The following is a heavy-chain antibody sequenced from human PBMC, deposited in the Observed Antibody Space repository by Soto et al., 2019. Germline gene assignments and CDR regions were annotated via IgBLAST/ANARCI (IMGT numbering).Heavy chain of an antibody. D-gene: IGHD1-7*01. V-gene: IGHV4-59*01. CDR1: GGSISSYY. CDR3: ARGGDWNYEGYGMDV. J-gene: IGHJ6*02. Sequence: PSETLSLTCTVSGGSISSYYWSWTRQPPGKGLEWIGYIYYSGSTNYNPSLKSRVTISVDTSKNQFSLKLSSVTAADTAVYYCARGGDWNYEGYGMDVWGQGTTVTVSS. CDR2: IYYSGST.